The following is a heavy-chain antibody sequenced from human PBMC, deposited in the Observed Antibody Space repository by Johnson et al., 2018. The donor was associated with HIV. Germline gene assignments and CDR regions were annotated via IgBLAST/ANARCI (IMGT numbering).Heavy chain of an antibody. V-gene: IGHV3-30-3*01. CDR1: GFTFSNYA. Sequence: VQLVESGGGVVQPGRSLRLSCAASGFTFSNYALHWVRQAPGRGLEWVALISHDGSNKYYADFVKGRFTISRDNSINTLYLQMISLRAEDTAVYYCASGDDDGFWGRGTLVTVSS. J-gene: IGHJ4*03. CDR3: ASGDDDGF. CDR2: ISHDGSNK. D-gene: IGHD5-12*01.